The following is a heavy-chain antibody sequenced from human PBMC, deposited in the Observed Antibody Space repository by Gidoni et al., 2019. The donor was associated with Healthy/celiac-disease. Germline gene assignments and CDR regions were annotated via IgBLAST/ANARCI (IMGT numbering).Heavy chain of an antibody. J-gene: IGHJ6*02. CDR1: GVTFSSHS. D-gene: IGHD3-10*01. V-gene: IGHV3-21*01. CDR2: ISSSSSYI. CDR3: ARYGTMVRGDPPYYYYGMDV. Sequence: EGQLVESGGGLVKPGGSLSLSCAAPGVTFSSHSMNWVRQAPGKGLEWVSSISSSSSYIYYADSVKGRFTISRDNAKNSLYLQMNSLRAEDTAVYYCARYGTMVRGDPPYYYYGMDVWGQGTTVTVSS.